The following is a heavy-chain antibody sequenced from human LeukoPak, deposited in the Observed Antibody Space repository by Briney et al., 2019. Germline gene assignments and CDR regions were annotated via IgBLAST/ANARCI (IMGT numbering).Heavy chain of an antibody. J-gene: IGHJ4*02. CDR1: GFTFSSYW. CDR3: TSEVPSGYDTRFDY. D-gene: IGHD5-12*01. Sequence: GGSLRLSCAASGFTFSSYWMSWVRQAPGKGLEWVGRIKSKTDGGTTDYAAPVKGRFTISRDDSKNTLYLQMNSLKTEDTAVYYCTSEVPSGYDTRFDYWGQGTLVTVSS. CDR2: IKSKTDGGTT. V-gene: IGHV3-15*01.